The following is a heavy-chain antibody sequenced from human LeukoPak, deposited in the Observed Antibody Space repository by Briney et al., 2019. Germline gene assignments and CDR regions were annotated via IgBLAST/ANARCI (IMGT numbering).Heavy chain of an antibody. J-gene: IGHJ4*02. CDR2: ISSSSSTI. D-gene: IGHD3-10*01. CDR1: GFTFSSYS. V-gene: IGHV3-48*04. CDR3: AKAMVRELAYYYGSGSYYPD. Sequence: GSLRLSCAASGFTFSSYSMNWVRQAPGKGLEWVSYISSSSSTIYYADSVKGRFTISRDNAKNSLYLQMNSLRAEDTAVYYCAKAMVRELAYYYGSGSYYPDWGQGTLVTVSS.